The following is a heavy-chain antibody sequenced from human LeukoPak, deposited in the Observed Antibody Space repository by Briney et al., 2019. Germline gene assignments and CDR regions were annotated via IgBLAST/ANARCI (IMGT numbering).Heavy chain of an antibody. J-gene: IGHJ4*02. V-gene: IGHV4-59*01. CDR3: ARELGVVVAKGGFDY. Sequence: SETLSLTCTVSGGSIGSYYWSWIRQPPGKGLEWIGYIYYSGSTNYNPSLKSRVTISVDTSKNQFSLKLSSVTAADTAVYYCARELGVVVAKGGFDYWGQGTLVTVSS. CDR2: IYYSGST. CDR1: GGSIGSYY. D-gene: IGHD2-15*01.